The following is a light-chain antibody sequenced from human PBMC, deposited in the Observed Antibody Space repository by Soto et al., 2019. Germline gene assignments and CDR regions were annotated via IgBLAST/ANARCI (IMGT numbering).Light chain of an antibody. CDR3: QQRHMWPIT. V-gene: IGKV3-11*01. CDR1: QSFRGL. Sequence: EVVLTQSPVTLSLSPGERATLSCRASQSFRGLLAWYQQKPGQAPRLLIYDAYNRATGIPPRFSVSGSGTDFTLTISSLEPEDSAVYYCQQRHMWPITFGQGTRLEI. J-gene: IGKJ5*01. CDR2: DAY.